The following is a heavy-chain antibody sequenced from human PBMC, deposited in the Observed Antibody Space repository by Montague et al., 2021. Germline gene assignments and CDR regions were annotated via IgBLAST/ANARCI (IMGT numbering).Heavy chain of an antibody. CDR1: GASITSNIYY. V-gene: IGHV4-39*07. CDR2: INYSGNS. J-gene: IGHJ5*02. Sequence: SETLSLTCTVSGASITSNIYYWGWIRQSPGKGLEWFGSINYSGNSFYQPSLKSRITTAVDTSKNQFSLKLSSVTAADTAIYYCARVFSSWYVGWFDPWGQGTLVTVSS. CDR3: ARVFSSWYVGWFDP. D-gene: IGHD6-13*01.